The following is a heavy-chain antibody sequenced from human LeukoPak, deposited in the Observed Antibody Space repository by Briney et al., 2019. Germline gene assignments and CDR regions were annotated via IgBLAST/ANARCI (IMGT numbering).Heavy chain of an antibody. CDR3: ARTGVGGGYRFDY. J-gene: IGHJ4*02. Sequence: GGSLRLSCEASGFTFSNYAMTWVRQAPGKALEWASGISGSGGGTYYADSVRARFTISRDNFKNTLYLQMNSLRAEDTAIYYCARTGVGGGYRFDYWGQGTLVTVSS. CDR1: GFTFSNYA. D-gene: IGHD1-26*01. V-gene: IGHV3-23*01. CDR2: ISGSGGGT.